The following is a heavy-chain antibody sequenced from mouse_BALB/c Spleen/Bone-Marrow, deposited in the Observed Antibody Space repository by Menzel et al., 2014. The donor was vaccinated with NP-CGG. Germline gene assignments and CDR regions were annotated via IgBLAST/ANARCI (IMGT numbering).Heavy chain of an antibody. CDR2: INPYNGGS. CDR3: AREGYGSSFGFAY. D-gene: IGHD1-1*01. V-gene: IGHV1-31*01. J-gene: IGHJ3*01. CDR1: GYSFAGYT. Sequence: EVKLMESGPELVKPGASMKISCKASGYSFAGYTMNWVKQSHGKNLEWIGLINPYNGGSSYNQKFKGKTTLTVNKSSSTAYMELLSLTSEDSAVYDCAREGYGSSFGFAYWGPGTLVTVSA.